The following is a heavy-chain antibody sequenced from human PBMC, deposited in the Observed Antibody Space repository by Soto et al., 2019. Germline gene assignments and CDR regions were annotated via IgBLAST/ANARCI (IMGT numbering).Heavy chain of an antibody. V-gene: IGHV3-30*03. CDR3: ATDPGAFAGAMRD. CDR2: IAFNGSKE. D-gene: IGHD3-16*01. Sequence: VQMVEAGGGVVQPGGSLRLSCAGSGFAFSRFGMHWVPQAPGKGLEWVACIAFNGSKEYYVDSVKGRFAISRNNSMNTLYLQMSSLGPEDTGVYYCATDPGAFAGAMRDWGRGTLVTVSS. J-gene: IGHJ4*02. CDR1: GFAFSRFG.